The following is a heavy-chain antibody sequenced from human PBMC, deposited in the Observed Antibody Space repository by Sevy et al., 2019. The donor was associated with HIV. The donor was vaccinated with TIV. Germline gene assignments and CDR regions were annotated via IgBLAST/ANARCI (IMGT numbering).Heavy chain of an antibody. CDR3: ARDVGDSSGWLFDY. J-gene: IGHJ4*02. D-gene: IGHD6-19*01. Sequence: GGSLRLSCAASVFTFSSYAMHWVRQAPGKGLEWVAVISYDGSNKYYADSVKGRFTISRDNSKNTLYLQMNSLRAEDTAVYYCARDVGDSSGWLFDYWGQGTLVTVSS. CDR2: ISYDGSNK. CDR1: VFTFSSYA. V-gene: IGHV3-30-3*01.